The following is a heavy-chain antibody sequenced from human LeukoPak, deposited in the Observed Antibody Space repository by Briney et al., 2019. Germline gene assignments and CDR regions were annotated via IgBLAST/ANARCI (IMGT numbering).Heavy chain of an antibody. D-gene: IGHD1-1*01. CDR3: ARDRGTWNDDGFDY. CDR1: GGSLSSYY. CDR2: IYISGST. J-gene: IGHJ4*02. V-gene: IGHV4-4*07. Sequence: SETLSLTCTVSGGSLSSYYWSWIRQPPGKGLEWIGRIYISGSTNYNPSLKSRVTMSVDTSKNQFSLKLSSVTAADTAVYYCARDRGTWNDDGFDYWGQGTLVTVSS.